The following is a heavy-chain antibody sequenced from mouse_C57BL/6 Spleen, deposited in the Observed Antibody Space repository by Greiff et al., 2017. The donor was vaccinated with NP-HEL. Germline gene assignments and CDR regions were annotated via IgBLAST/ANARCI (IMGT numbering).Heavy chain of an antibody. CDR2: INYDGSST. CDR3: ARDRGGDWDDYAMDY. V-gene: IGHV5-16*01. J-gene: IGHJ4*01. CDR1: GFTFSDYY. D-gene: IGHD4-1*01. Sequence: EVQLVESEGGLVQPGSSMKLSCTASGFTFSDYYMAWVRQVPEKGLEWVANINYDGSSTYYLDSLKSRFIISRDNAKNILYLQMSSLKSEDTATYYCARDRGGDWDDYAMDYWGQGTSVTVSS.